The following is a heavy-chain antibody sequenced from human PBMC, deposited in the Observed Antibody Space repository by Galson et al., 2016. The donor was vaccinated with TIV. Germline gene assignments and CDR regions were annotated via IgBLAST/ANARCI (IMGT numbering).Heavy chain of an antibody. CDR3: ARVPLADSSTWSYVRFDP. CDR2: IYYSGST. Sequence: TLSLTCTVSGGSISSGNYYWSWIRQHPGKGLEWIGYIYYSGSTYYNPSLQSRVTISVDTSKNQFSLKLSSVTAADTAVYYCARVPLADSSTWSYVRFDPWGQGTLVTVSS. CDR1: GGSISSGNYY. D-gene: IGHD6-13*01. J-gene: IGHJ5*02. V-gene: IGHV4-31*03.